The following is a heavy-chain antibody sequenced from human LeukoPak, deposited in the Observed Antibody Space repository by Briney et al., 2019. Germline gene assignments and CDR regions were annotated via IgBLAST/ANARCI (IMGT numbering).Heavy chain of an antibody. V-gene: IGHV1-18*01. CDR3: ARTVVPAAPSFDY. CDR1: GGTFSSYA. J-gene: IGHJ4*02. CDR2: ISAYNGNT. D-gene: IGHD2-2*01. Sequence: ASVKVSCKASGGTFSSYAISWVRQAPGQGLEWMGWISAYNGNTNYAQRLQGRVTMTTDTSTSTAYMELRSLRSDDTAVYHCARTVVPAAPSFDYWGQGTLVTVSS.